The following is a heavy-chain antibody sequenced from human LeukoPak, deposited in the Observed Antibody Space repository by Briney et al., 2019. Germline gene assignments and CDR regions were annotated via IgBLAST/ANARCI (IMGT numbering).Heavy chain of an antibody. J-gene: IGHJ4*02. CDR1: GGSISSSSYY. V-gene: IGHV4-39*07. CDR2: IYYSGST. CDR3: AGAGGGTAMVDFDY. Sequence: SETLSLTCTVSGGSISSSSYYWGWIRQPPGKGLEWIGSIYYSGSTYYNPSLKSRVTISVDTSKNQFSLKLSSVTAADTAVYYCAGAGGGTAMVDFDYWGQGTLVTVSS. D-gene: IGHD5-18*01.